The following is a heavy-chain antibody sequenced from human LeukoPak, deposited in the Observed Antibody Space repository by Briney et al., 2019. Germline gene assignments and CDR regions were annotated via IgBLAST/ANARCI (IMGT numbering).Heavy chain of an antibody. Sequence: VASVTVSCKASGGTFISYAISWVRQAPGQGLEWMGGIIPIFGTANYAQRFQGRVTITADESTSTAYMELSGLRSEDTAVYYCARVVAAAGKEVDYWGQGTLVTVSS. CDR3: ARVVAAAGKEVDY. V-gene: IGHV1-69*13. D-gene: IGHD6-13*01. J-gene: IGHJ4*02. CDR2: IIPIFGTA. CDR1: GGTFISYA.